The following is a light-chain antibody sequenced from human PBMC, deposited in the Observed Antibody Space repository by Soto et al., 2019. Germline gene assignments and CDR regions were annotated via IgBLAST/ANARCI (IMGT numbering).Light chain of an antibody. V-gene: IGKV3D-20*02. CDR3: QQREDWPRA. J-gene: IGKJ4*01. Sequence: EIVLTQSPGSLSLSPGERATLPCRASQSVGSAYVGWYQQKPGQAPRLLIFGASRGATGIPDRFSGSGSGTNFTLTISSLEPEDFAIYYCQQREDWPRAFGGGTKVDIK. CDR1: QSVGSAY. CDR2: GAS.